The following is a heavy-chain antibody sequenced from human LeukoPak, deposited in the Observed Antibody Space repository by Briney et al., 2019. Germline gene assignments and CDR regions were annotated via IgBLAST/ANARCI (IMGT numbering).Heavy chain of an antibody. CDR2: ISSSGSTI. CDR3: ARESAVAGTILDY. CDR1: VFTFSYYD. Sequence: GGSRRLSCAASVFTFSYYDMRWSRQAPGKGREWVSYISSSGSTIYYADSVKGRFTISRDNAKNSLYLQMNSLRAEDTAVYYCARESAVAGTILDYWGQGTLVTVSS. V-gene: IGHV3-11*01. J-gene: IGHJ4*02. D-gene: IGHD6-19*01.